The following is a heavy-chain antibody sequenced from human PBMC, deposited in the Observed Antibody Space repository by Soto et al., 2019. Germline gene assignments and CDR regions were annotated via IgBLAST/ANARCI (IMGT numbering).Heavy chain of an antibody. J-gene: IGHJ4*02. D-gene: IGHD6-19*01. Sequence: QVQLVESGGGVVQPGRSLRLSCAASGFTFSSYGMHWVRQAPGKGLEWVAVIWYDGSNKYYADSVKGRFTISRDNSKNTLYLQRNSLRAEDTAVYYCARGYLGGWLGIGANFDYWGQGTLVTVSS. CDR3: ARGYLGGWLGIGANFDY. CDR2: IWYDGSNK. V-gene: IGHV3-33*01. CDR1: GFTFSSYG.